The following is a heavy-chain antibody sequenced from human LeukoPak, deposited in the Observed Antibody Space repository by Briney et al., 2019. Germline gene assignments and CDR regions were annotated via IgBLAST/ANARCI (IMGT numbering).Heavy chain of an antibody. J-gene: IGHJ4*02. D-gene: IGHD2-2*02. CDR1: VFTFSNYA. CDR2: ISTTGGST. Sequence: PGGSLRLSCAASVFTFSNYAMSWVRQAPGEGLEWVSVISTTGGSTDNADSVKGRFTISRDNSKSTLYLQMNSLRAEDTAVYYCAKKDCSTTSCYKAFDSWGQGTLVTVSS. CDR3: AKKDCSTTSCYKAFDS. V-gene: IGHV3-23*01.